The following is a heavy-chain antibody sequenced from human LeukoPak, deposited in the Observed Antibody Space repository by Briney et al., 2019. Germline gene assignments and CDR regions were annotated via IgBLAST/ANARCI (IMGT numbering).Heavy chain of an antibody. V-gene: IGHV3-7*01. Sequence: GGSLRLSCAASGFSFSDYWMSWVRQAPGKGLEWVANIKQDGSEKYYVASVKGRFTIPRYNAKNSFYLQSDSLRADHTALYDCASQCFRCNWNDGVSAVYWGQGTRVTVSS. CDR3: ASQCFRCNWNDGVSAVY. CDR2: IKQDGSEK. CDR1: GFSFSDYW. J-gene: IGHJ4*02. D-gene: IGHD1-1*01.